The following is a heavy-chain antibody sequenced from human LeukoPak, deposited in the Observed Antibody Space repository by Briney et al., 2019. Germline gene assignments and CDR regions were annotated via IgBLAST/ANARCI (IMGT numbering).Heavy chain of an antibody. CDR1: GFTFSRYA. D-gene: IGHD3-10*01. CDR3: AKDPMLRGATYDY. J-gene: IGHJ4*02. Sequence: GGSLRLSCAASGFTFSRYAMTWVRQAPGKGLEWVSAIGDSGRNTYYADPVRGRFTISRDNSKNTLYLQMNSLRAEDTAIYYCAKDPMLRGATYDYWGQGTLVTVSS. CDR2: IGDSGRNT. V-gene: IGHV3-23*01.